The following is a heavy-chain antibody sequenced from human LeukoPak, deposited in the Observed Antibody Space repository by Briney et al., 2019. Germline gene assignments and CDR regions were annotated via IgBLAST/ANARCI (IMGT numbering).Heavy chain of an antibody. V-gene: IGHV3-21*01. CDR2: ISSSSSYI. CDR3: ARSGYRAGMDV. J-gene: IGHJ6*02. D-gene: IGHD6-13*01. Sequence: GGSLRLSCAASGFTFSSYSMNWVRQAPGKGLEWVSSISSSSSYIYYAHSVKGRFTISRDNAKNSLYLQMNSLRAEDTAVYYCARSGYRAGMDVWGQGTTVTVSS. CDR1: GFTFSSYS.